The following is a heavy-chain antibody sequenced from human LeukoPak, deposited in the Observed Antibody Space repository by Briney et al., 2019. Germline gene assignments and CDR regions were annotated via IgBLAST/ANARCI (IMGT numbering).Heavy chain of an antibody. Sequence: ASVKVSCKASGYTSTSYDINWVRQAPGQGLEWMGWMNPNSGNTGYAQKFQGRVTMTRNTSISTAYMELSSLRSEDTAVYYCARGLFYDSSGYTNLNYWGQGTLVTVSS. J-gene: IGHJ4*02. CDR1: GYTSTSYD. CDR2: MNPNSGNT. D-gene: IGHD3-22*01. CDR3: ARGLFYDSSGYTNLNY. V-gene: IGHV1-8*01.